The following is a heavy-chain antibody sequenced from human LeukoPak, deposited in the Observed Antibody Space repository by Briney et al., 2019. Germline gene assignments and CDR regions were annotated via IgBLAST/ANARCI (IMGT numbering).Heavy chain of an antibody. V-gene: IGHV4-59*01. CDR1: GGSLTYYY. J-gene: IGHJ2*01. CDR3: ASLTNTTGYIPWYFDL. D-gene: IGHD3-9*01. CDR2: IYYSGST. Sequence: SETLSLTCSVSGGSLTYYYWTWIRQPPGRRPEWIGFIYYSGSTNYNPSLESRVAFSVDTSKNQVSLKLSSVTAADTAIYCASLTNTTGYIPWYFDLWGRGTLVTVSS.